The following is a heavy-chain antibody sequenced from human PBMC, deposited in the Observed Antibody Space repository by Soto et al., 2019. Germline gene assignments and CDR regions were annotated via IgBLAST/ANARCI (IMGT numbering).Heavy chain of an antibody. CDR1: GLTFSGYG. D-gene: IGHD4-4*01. J-gene: IGHJ4*02. V-gene: IGHV3-23*01. CDR3: VTRSRRPQSSPPPLDS. CDR2: ISGSGSTT. Sequence: EVQLLESGGGLVQPGGSLRLSCAASGLTFSGYGMSWVRQAPGTGLEWVSAISGSGSTTYYADSVKGRFTISRDNSKNILLLQMNSLRAEDTAVYYCVTRSRRPQSSPPPLDSWGQGPLVTVSS.